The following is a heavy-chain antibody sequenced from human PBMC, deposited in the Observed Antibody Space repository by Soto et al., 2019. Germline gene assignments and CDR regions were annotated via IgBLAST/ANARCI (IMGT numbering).Heavy chain of an antibody. V-gene: IGHV3-23*01. J-gene: IGHJ4*02. CDR1: GFTFRTYA. CDR3: AKGSADASPYYFDF. Sequence: GSLRLSCTGSGFTFRTYAMAWVRQAPGKGLEWVSAITGGGGSTFHADSVKGRFTISRDNSKNTLYLQMNSLRAEDTAVYYCAKGSADASPYYFDFWGQGT. CDR2: ITGGGGST.